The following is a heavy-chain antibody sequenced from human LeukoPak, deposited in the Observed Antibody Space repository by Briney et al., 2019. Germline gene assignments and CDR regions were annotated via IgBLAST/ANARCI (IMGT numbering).Heavy chain of an antibody. V-gene: IGHV1-2*02. CDR1: GYTFTGYY. CDR3: ARDPRELSYAFDI. J-gene: IGHJ3*02. D-gene: IGHD1-26*01. Sequence: GASVKVSCKASGYTFTGYYMHWVRQAPGQGLEWMGWINPNSGGTSYAQKFQGRVTMTRDTSISAAYMELSRLRSDDTAVYYCARDPRELSYAFDIWGQGTMVTVSS. CDR2: INPNSGGT.